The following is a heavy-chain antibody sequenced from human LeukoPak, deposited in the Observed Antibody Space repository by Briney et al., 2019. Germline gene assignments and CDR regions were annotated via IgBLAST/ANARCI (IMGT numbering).Heavy chain of an antibody. D-gene: IGHD3-3*01. CDR3: ARDVITIFGVVTRP. J-gene: IGHJ5*02. CDR1: GGSISSGSYY. CDR2: IYTSGST. V-gene: IGHV4-61*02. Sequence: SSQTLSLTCTVSGGSISSGSYYWSWIRQPAGKGLEWIGRIYTSGSTNYNPSLKSRVTISVDTSKNQFSLKLSSVTAADTAVYYCARDVITIFGVVTRPWGQGTLVTVSS.